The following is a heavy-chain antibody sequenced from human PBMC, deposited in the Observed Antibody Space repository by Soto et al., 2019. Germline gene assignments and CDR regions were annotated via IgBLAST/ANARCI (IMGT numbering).Heavy chain of an antibody. V-gene: IGHV6-1*01. Sequence: SQTLSLTCVISGDSVSSDSASWNWIRQSPSRGLEWLGRTYYRSKWYIEYAPSVQSSIIINPDTSKNQLSLQLDSLTPEDTAVYFCALSWVFIAVAGMANYYYYYGMDVWGQGTTVTVSS. D-gene: IGHD6-19*01. CDR3: ALSWVFIAVAGMANYYYYYGMDV. CDR1: GDSVSSDSAS. J-gene: IGHJ6*02. CDR2: TYYRSKWYI.